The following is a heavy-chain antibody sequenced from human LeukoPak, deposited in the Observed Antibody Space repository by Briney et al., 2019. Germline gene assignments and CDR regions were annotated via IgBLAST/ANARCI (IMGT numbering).Heavy chain of an antibody. CDR3: AELGITMIGGV. CDR1: GFTFSSYR. CDR2: ISSSHNNI. V-gene: IGHV3-21*01. Sequence: GGSLRLSCAASGFTFSSYRMNWVRQAPGKGLDWVSSISSSHNNIYYADSVKGRFSISRDNAKNSLYLQMNSLRAEDTAVYYCAELGITMIGGVWGKGTTVTISS. J-gene: IGHJ6*04. D-gene: IGHD3-10*02.